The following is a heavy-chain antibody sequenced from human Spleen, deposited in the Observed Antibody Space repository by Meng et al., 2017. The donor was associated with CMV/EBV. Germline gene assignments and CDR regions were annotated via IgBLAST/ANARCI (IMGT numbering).Heavy chain of an antibody. V-gene: IGHV3-30*04. D-gene: IGHD3-3*01. CDR2: VSSTETNK. CDR1: GFAFSSFA. CDR3: ARDGPMLRFLEWLGSLYVYFDY. J-gene: IGHJ4*02. Sequence: GGSLRLSCAASGFAFSSFAMHWVRQAPGRGLEWVAVVSSTETNKYYADSVKGRFTISRDNSNNTVFLQMNSLRVEDTAVYYCARDGPMLRFLEWLGSLYVYFDYWGQGTLVTVSS.